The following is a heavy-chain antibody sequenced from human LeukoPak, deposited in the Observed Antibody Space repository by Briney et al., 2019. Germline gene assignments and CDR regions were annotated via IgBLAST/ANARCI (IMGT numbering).Heavy chain of an antibody. CDR2: IIPIFGTA. Sequence: ASVKVSCKASGGTFSSYAISWVRQAPGQGLEWMGGIIPIFGTANYAQKFQGRVTITADESTSTAYMELSSLRSEDTAVYYCARDKNPILRYFDWLLRDGYYGMDVWGQGTTVTVSS. V-gene: IGHV1-69*13. CDR1: GGTFSSYA. CDR3: ARDKNPILRYFDWLLRDGYYGMDV. J-gene: IGHJ6*02. D-gene: IGHD3-9*01.